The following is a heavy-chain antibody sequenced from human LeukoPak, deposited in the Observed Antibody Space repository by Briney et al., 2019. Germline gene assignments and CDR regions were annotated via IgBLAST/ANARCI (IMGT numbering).Heavy chain of an antibody. V-gene: IGHV3-30*02. CDR3: AKDRGSSGWYEYFQH. Sequence: PGGSLRLSCAASGFTFSSYGMHWVRQAPGKGLEWVAFIRHDGSNKYYADSVKGRFTISRDNSKNTLYLQMNSLRAEDTAVYYCAKDRGSSGWYEYFQHWGQGTLVTVSS. CDR1: GFTFSSYG. J-gene: IGHJ1*01. CDR2: IRHDGSNK. D-gene: IGHD6-19*01.